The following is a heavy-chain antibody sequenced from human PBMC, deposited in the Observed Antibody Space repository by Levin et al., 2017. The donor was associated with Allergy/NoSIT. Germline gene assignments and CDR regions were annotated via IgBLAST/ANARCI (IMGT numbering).Heavy chain of an antibody. J-gene: IGHJ3*02. V-gene: IGHV1-18*01. CDR1: GYTFTFYG. Sequence: ASVKVSCKASGYTFTFYGISWVRQAPGQGLEWMGWISPYNGDTNYAQKLQGRVTMTTDTSTSTAYMELRSLRSDDTAVYYCAREMAETAADTFDIWGQGTMVTVSS. D-gene: IGHD2-8*01. CDR2: ISPYNGDT. CDR3: AREMAETAADTFDI.